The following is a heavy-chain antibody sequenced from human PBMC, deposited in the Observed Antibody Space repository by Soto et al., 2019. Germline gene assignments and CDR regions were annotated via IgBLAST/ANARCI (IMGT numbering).Heavy chain of an antibody. CDR1: GLTFSSYA. CDR2: ISGSGGST. V-gene: IGHV3-23*01. Sequence: EVQLLESGGGLVQPGGSLRLSCAASGLTFSSYAMSWVRQAPGKGLEWVSVISGSGGSTYYADSVKGRFTISRDNSKNTLYLQMNSLRAEDTAVYYCSRRSSGWYFDYWGQGTLVTVSS. D-gene: IGHD6-19*01. J-gene: IGHJ4*02. CDR3: SRRSSGWYFDY.